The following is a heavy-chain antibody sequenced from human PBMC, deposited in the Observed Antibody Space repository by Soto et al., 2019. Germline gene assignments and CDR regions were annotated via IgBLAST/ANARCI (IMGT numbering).Heavy chain of an antibody. D-gene: IGHD3-10*01. CDR1: GFTFSSYA. Sequence: QVQLVESGGGVVQPGRSLRLSCAASGFTFSSYAMHWVRQAPGKGLEWVAVISYDGSNKYYADSVKGRFTISRDNSKNTLYLHMNSLRAEDTAVYYCASGGGGDYWGQGTLVTVSS. CDR2: ISYDGSNK. J-gene: IGHJ4*02. CDR3: ASGGGGDY. V-gene: IGHV3-30-3*01.